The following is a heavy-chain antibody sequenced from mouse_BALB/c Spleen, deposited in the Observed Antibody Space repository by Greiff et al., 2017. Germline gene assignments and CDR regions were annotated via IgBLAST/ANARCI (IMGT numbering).Heavy chain of an antibody. D-gene: IGHD1-2*01. Sequence: QVQLQQSGAELVRPGSSVKISCKASGYAFSSYWMNWVKQRPGQGLEWIGQIYPGDGDTNYNGKFKGKATLTADKSSSTAYMQLSSLTSEDSAVYFCARFTTAIMDYWGQGTSVTVSS. J-gene: IGHJ4*01. CDR1: GYAFSSYW. V-gene: IGHV1-80*01. CDR3: ARFTTAIMDY. CDR2: IYPGDGDT.